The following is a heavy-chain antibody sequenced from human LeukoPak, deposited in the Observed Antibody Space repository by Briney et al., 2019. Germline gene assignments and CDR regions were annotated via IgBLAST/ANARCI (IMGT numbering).Heavy chain of an antibody. D-gene: IGHD1-1*01. CDR3: ARDLTRYFDY. CDR2: ISYDGSNK. J-gene: IGHJ4*02. CDR1: GFTFSGYA. Sequence: PGGSLRLSCAASGFTFSGYAMHWVRQAPGKGLEWVAVISYDGSNKYYADSVKGRFTISRDNSKNTLYLQMNSLRAEDTAVYYCARDLTRYFDYWGQGTLVTVSS. V-gene: IGHV3-30*04.